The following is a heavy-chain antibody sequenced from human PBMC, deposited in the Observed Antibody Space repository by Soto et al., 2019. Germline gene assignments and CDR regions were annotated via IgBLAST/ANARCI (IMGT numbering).Heavy chain of an antibody. Sequence: ASVKVSCKASGYTFTSYAMHWVRQAPGQRLEWMGWINAGNGNTKYSQKFQGRVTITRDTSASTAYMELSSLRSEDTAVYYCARGPSNLRSLGYWGQGTLVTLSS. D-gene: IGHD3-3*01. CDR3: ARGPSNLRSLGY. V-gene: IGHV1-3*01. CDR1: GYTFTSYA. J-gene: IGHJ4*02. CDR2: INAGNGNT.